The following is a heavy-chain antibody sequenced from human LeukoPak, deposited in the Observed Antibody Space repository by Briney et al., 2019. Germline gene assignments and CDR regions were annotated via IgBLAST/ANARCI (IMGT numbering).Heavy chain of an antibody. CDR3: ARDRIAVAGTESIYYYYGMDV. Sequence: ASVKVSCKASGYTFTSYGISWVRQAPGQGLEWMGRIIPILGIANYAQKFQGRVTITADKSTSTAYMELSSLRSEDTAVYYCARDRIAVAGTESIYYYYGMDVWGQGTTVTVSS. J-gene: IGHJ6*02. V-gene: IGHV1-69*04. CDR2: IIPILGIA. CDR1: GYTFTSYG. D-gene: IGHD6-19*01.